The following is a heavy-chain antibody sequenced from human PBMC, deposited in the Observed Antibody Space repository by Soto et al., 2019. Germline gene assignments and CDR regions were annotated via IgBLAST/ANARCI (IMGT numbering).Heavy chain of an antibody. CDR2: IIPIFGTA. CDR1: GGTFSSYA. V-gene: IGHV1-69*13. Sequence: SVKVSCKASGGTFSSYAISWVRQAPGQGLEWMGGIIPIFGTANYAQKFQGRATITADESTSTAYMELSSLRSEDTAVYYCARGGIAAAGTATHWFDPWGQGTLVTVSS. J-gene: IGHJ5*02. CDR3: ARGGIAAAGTATHWFDP. D-gene: IGHD6-13*01.